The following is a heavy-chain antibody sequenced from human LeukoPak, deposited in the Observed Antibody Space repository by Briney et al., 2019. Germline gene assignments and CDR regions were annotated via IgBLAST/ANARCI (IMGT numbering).Heavy chain of an antibody. D-gene: IGHD3-9*01. J-gene: IGHJ3*02. Sequence: SETLSLTCTVSGYSITSGYYWGWIRQPPGKGLEWIGSINYSGRTYYNPSLKSRLTMSVDTSKNQFSLKLSSVTAADTAVYYCAAGDYDILTGYTFDIWGQGTMVTVSS. CDR2: INYSGRT. CDR3: AAGDYDILTGYTFDI. V-gene: IGHV4-38-2*02. CDR1: GYSITSGYY.